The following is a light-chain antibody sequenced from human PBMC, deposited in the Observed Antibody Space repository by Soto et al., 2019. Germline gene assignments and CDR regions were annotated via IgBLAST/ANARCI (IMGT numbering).Light chain of an antibody. CDR2: GAS. Sequence: ETVMTQSPATLSMSPGERATLSCRASQSLNSDLAWYQQKPGQAPRLLIYGASTRATGIPGRLSGSGSGTEFTLTISSLQSEDFAVYYCQQYNSWPLTFGGGTKVDIK. CDR3: QQYNSWPLT. V-gene: IGKV3-15*01. CDR1: QSLNSD. J-gene: IGKJ4*01.